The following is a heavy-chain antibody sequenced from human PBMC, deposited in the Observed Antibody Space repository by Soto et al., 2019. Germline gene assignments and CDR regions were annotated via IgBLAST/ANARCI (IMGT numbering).Heavy chain of an antibody. CDR1: EFAFSSSA. CDR3: AKARGSYWRDAFDF. V-gene: IGHV3-23*01. J-gene: IGHJ3*01. CDR2: IGASGGST. D-gene: IGHD1-26*01. Sequence: GGSLRLSCADSEFAFSSSALSWVRQAPGKALEWVSGIGASGGSTYYADSVKGRLTISRDNSKNTLYLQMNSLRAEDTAVYYCAKARGSYWRDAFDFWGQGTMVTVSS.